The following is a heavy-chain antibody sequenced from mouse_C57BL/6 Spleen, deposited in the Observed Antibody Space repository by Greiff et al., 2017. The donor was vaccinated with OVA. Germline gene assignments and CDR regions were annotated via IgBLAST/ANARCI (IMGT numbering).Heavy chain of an antibody. CDR2: ISYDGSN. D-gene: IGHD1-1*01. Sequence: EVKLVESGPGLVKPSQSLSLTCSVTGYSITSGYYWNWIRQFPGNKLEWMGYISYDGSNNYNPSLKNRISITRDTSKNQFFLKLNSVTTEDTATYYCARVKGSSYWYFDVWGTGTTVTVSS. CDR1: GYSITSGYY. V-gene: IGHV3-6*01. CDR3: ARVKGSSYWYFDV. J-gene: IGHJ1*03.